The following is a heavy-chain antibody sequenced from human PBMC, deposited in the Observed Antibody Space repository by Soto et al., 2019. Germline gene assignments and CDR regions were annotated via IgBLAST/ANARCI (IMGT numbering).Heavy chain of an antibody. V-gene: IGHV3-33*01. J-gene: IGHJ4*02. D-gene: IGHD6-19*01. CDR2: IWYDGSNK. CDR3: AREFFDIAVAGTAQDY. Sequence: GGSLRLSCAASGFTFSSYGMHWVRQAPGKGLEWVAVIWYDGSNKYYADSVKGRFTISRDNSKNTLYLQMNSLRAEDTAVYYCAREFFDIAVAGTAQDYWGQGTLVTVSS. CDR1: GFTFSSYG.